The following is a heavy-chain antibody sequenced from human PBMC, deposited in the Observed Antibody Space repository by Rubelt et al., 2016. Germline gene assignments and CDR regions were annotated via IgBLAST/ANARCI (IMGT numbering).Heavy chain of an antibody. Sequence: QVQLVESGGGVVQPGRSLRLSCAASGFTFSSYVMHWVRQAPGKGLEWVAVISYDGSNKYYADSVKGRFTISRDNSKNTLYLQMNSLRAEDTAVYYCANPLNGSYYYYGMDVWGQGTTVTVSS. J-gene: IGHJ6*02. D-gene: IGHD3-10*01. V-gene: IGHV3-30*04. CDR2: ISYDGSNK. CDR3: ANPLNGSYYYYGMDV. CDR1: GFTFSSYV.